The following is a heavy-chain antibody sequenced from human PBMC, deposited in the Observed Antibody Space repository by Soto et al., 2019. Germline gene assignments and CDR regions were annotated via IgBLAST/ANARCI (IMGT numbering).Heavy chain of an antibody. J-gene: IGHJ4*02. CDR2: ISSSGGST. Sequence: EVQLLESGGGLVQPGGSLRLSCAASGFTISSYTMSWVRQGPGKGLEWVSGISSSGGSTVYADSVKGRFTISRDNFKNTLYLQMNSLRAEDTAVYYCAKGWGDYWGQGTPVTVYS. CDR3: AKGWGDY. CDR1: GFTISSYT. D-gene: IGHD7-27*01. V-gene: IGHV3-23*01.